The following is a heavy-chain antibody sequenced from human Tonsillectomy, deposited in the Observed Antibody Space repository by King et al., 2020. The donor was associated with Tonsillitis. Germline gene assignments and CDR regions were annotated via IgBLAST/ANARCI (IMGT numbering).Heavy chain of an antibody. Sequence: LQLQESGPGLVKPSETLSLTCTVSGGSISSSSYYWGWIRQPPGKGLEWIGCIYYSGSTYYNPSLKSRVTISVDTSKNQFSLKLSSVTAADTAVYYCARHVYDFWSGSSNWFDPWGQGTLVTVSS. V-gene: IGHV4-39*01. CDR3: ARHVYDFWSGSSNWFDP. D-gene: IGHD3-3*01. J-gene: IGHJ5*02. CDR2: IYYSGST. CDR1: GGSISSSSYY.